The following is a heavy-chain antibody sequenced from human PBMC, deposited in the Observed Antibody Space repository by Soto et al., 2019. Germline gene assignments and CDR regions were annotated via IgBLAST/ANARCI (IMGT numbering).Heavy chain of an antibody. D-gene: IGHD3-3*01. V-gene: IGHV3-33*01. Sequence: QVQLVESGGGVVQPGRSLRLSCAASGFTFSSYGMHWVRQAPGKGLEWVAVIWYDGSNKYYADSVKGRFTISRDTSTNALNLALNTPRAQQTAVSYAARELSATFYYDFSTGYYYRSTAFDSVNGMVVWGQATKVTV. CDR1: GFTFSSYG. CDR2: IWYDGSNK. CDR3: ARELSATFYYDFSTGYYYRSTAFDSVNGMVV. J-gene: IGHJ6*01.